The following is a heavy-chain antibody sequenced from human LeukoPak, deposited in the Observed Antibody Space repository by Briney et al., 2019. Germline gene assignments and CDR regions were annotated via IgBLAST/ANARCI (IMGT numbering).Heavy chain of an antibody. CDR2: ISYDGSNK. V-gene: IGHV3-30-3*01. CDR3: AREPSSPVYFDY. CDR1: GGTFSSYA. J-gene: IGHJ4*02. D-gene: IGHD6-13*01. Sequence: SCKASGGTFSSYAMHWVRQAPGKGLEWVAVISYDGSNKYYADSVKGRFTISRDNSKNTLYLQMNSLRAEDTAVYYCAREPSSPVYFDYWGQGTLVTVSS.